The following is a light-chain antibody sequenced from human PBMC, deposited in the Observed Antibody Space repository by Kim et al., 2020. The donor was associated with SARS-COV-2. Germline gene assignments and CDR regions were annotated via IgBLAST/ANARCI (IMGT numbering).Light chain of an antibody. CDR2: DAS. J-gene: IGKJ1*01. V-gene: IGKV1-5*01. CDR3: QQYNSSWT. Sequence: DIQMTQSPSTLSASVGDRVTITCRASQSITNWLAWYQQKPGKAPKLLIYDASSLESGVPSRFSGSGSGTDFTLTIISLQPDDFASYYCQQYNSSWTFGQGTKVEIK. CDR1: QSITNW.